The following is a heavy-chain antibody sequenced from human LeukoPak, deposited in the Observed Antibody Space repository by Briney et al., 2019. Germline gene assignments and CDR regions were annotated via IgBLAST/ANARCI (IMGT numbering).Heavy chain of an antibody. Sequence: PSETLSLTCTVSGGSISSYYWSRIRQPPGKGLEWIGYIYYSGSTNYNPSLKSRVTISADTSKNQFSLKLSSVTAADTAVYYCARLESGYSYGYVEWGENNWFDPWGQGTLVTVSS. CDR3: ARLESGYSYGYVEWGENNWFDP. CDR1: GGSISSYY. D-gene: IGHD5-18*01. CDR2: IYYSGST. J-gene: IGHJ5*02. V-gene: IGHV4-59*08.